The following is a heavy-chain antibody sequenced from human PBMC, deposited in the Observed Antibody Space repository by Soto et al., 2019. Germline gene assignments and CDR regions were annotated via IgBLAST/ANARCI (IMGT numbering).Heavy chain of an antibody. D-gene: IGHD6-19*01. J-gene: IGHJ4*02. V-gene: IGHV4-34*01. CDR1: GGSFSCYN. Sequence: SDTLSLTRAVYGGSFSCYNLSWIRQPPGEWLEWIGEINHSGSTNYNPSLKSRVTISVDTSKNQFSLKLSSVTAADTAVYYCARNPKGWQWLARGYFDYWGQGTLVTVS. CDR2: INHSGST. CDR3: ARNPKGWQWLARGYFDY.